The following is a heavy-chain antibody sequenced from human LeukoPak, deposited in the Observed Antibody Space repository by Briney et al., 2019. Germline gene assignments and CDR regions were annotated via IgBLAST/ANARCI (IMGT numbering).Heavy chain of an antibody. CDR3: ATMNYGTVGHYYYYMDV. Sequence: ASVKVSCMASGYTFTSYYMHWVRQAPGKGLEWMGGFDPEDGETIYAQKFQGRVTMTEDTSTDTAYMELSSLRSEDTAVYYCATMNYGTVGHYYYYMDVWGKGTTVTISS. V-gene: IGHV1-24*01. CDR2: FDPEDGET. CDR1: GYTFTSYY. J-gene: IGHJ6*03. D-gene: IGHD1-7*01.